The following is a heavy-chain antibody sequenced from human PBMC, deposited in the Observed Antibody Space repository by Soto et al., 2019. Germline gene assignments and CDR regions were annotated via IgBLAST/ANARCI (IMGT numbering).Heavy chain of an antibody. CDR3: AGLDSSGWYGSYYYYGMDV. CDR1: GGSISSYY. CDR2: IYASGIT. J-gene: IGHJ6*02. Sequence: SETLSLTCTVSGGSISSYYWNWIRQPAGKGLEWIGRIYASGITNYNPSLKSRVTISVATPKNQFSLKLTSVTAADTAVYYCAGLDSSGWYGSYYYYGMDVWGQGTTVTVSS. V-gene: IGHV4-4*07. D-gene: IGHD6-19*01.